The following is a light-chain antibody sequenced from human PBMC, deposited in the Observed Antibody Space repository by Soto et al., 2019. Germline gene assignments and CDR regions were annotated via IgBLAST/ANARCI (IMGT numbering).Light chain of an antibody. CDR2: GAS. J-gene: IGKJ1*01. Sequence: EIVMTQSPATLSVSPGERATLSCRASQSVSNNLAWYQQKPGQAPRLLIYGASTRATGIPARFSGSGSGTEFILTVSSLQSEDFAVYYCQQYNTWPRTFGQGTKVEIK. CDR1: QSVSNN. V-gene: IGKV3-15*01. CDR3: QQYNTWPRT.